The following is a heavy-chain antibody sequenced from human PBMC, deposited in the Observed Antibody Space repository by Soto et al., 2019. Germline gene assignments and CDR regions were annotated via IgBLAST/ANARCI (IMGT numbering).Heavy chain of an antibody. CDR3: ARDGGYYGSGSWTRSSYGMDV. J-gene: IGHJ6*02. V-gene: IGHV4-31*03. D-gene: IGHD3-10*01. CDR1: GGSISSGNYH. CDR2: IYYTGST. Sequence: PAETLSLTCTVSGGSISSGNYHWVCIRQHPGKGLELLGYIYYTGSTYYNPSLKSRVTISSDTSKNQFSLRLSSVTAADTAVYYCARDGGYYGSGSWTRSSYGMDVWGRGTTVTVSS.